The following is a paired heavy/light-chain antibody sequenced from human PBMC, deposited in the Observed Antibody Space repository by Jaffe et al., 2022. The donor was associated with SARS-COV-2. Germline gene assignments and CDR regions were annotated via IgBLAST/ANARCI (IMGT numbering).Light chain of an antibody. CDR1: QSVLYSSNNKNY. CDR2: WAS. CDR3: HQYYSTPYT. Sequence: DIVMTQSPDSLAVSLGERATINCKSSQSVLYSSNNKNYLAWYQQKPGQPPKLLIYWASTRESGVPDRFSGSGSGTDFTLTISSLQAEDVAVYYCHQYYSTPYTFGQGTELEIK. J-gene: IGKJ2*01. V-gene: IGKV4-1*01.
Heavy chain of an antibody. CDR2: ISYSGIT. D-gene: IGHD3-22*01. J-gene: IGHJ4*02. CDR1: GGSINNYY. V-gene: IGHV4-59*01. Sequence: QVQLQESGPGLVKPSETLSLTCTVSGGSINNYYWSWIRQPPGKGLEWIGYISYSGITDYNPSLRSRVTISVDTSKNQFSVRLSSVTAADTAMYYCARVRDSSAYHTFDFWGQGTLVSVSS. CDR3: ARVRDSSAYHTFDF.